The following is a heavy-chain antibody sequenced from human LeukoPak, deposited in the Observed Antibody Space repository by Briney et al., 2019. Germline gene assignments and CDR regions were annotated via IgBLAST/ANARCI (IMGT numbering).Heavy chain of an antibody. J-gene: IGHJ4*02. V-gene: IGHV3-48*01. D-gene: IGHD3-10*02. Sequence: SVKGRFTISRDNAKNSLYLQMNSLRAEDTAVYYCARGTMFPYYFDYWGQGTLVTVSS. CDR3: ARGTMFPYYFDY.